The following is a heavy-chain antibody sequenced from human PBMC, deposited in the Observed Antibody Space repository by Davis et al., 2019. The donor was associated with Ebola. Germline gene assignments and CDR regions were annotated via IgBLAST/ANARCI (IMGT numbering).Heavy chain of an antibody. V-gene: IGHV1-2*06. J-gene: IGHJ4*02. D-gene: IGHD5-18*01. CDR1: GCTFTGYH. Sequence: ASVKVSCKASGCTFTGYHMHWVRQAPGQGLEWMGRINPNSGGTNYAQKFQGRVTMTRDTSISTAYMELSSLRSEDTAVYYCARRLGVSMDTRHDYWGQGTLVTVSS. CDR2: INPNSGGT. CDR3: ARRLGVSMDTRHDY.